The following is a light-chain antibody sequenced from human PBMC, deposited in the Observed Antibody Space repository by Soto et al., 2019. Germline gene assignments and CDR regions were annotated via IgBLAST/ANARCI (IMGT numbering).Light chain of an antibody. V-gene: IGLV1-47*01. J-gene: IGLJ2*01. Sequence: QAVVTQPPSVSGTPGQRVTISCSGSSSNIGNNYPYWYQRIPGTAPRLLIYRNDQRPAGVPDRFSGSKSGTSASLAITGLRPEDEADYYCAAWDDSLSGPVFGGGTKLTVL. CDR3: AAWDDSLSGPV. CDR2: RND. CDR1: SSNIGNNY.